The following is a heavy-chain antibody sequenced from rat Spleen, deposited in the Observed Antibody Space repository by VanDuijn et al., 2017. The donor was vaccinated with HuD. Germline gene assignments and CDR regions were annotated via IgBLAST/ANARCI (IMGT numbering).Heavy chain of an antibody. J-gene: IGHJ2*01. CDR2: ISSDGSRT. CDR1: GFTFSDYY. D-gene: IGHD1-9*01. Sequence: EVQLVASGGGLVQPGRSLKLSCAASGFTFSDYYMAWVRQAPTKGLEWVATISSDGSRTYYRDSVKGRFTISRDNAKSTLYVQMDSLRSEDTATYYCARRHYGYTDYFDYWGQGVMVTVSS. V-gene: IGHV5-7*01. CDR3: ARRHYGYTDYFDY.